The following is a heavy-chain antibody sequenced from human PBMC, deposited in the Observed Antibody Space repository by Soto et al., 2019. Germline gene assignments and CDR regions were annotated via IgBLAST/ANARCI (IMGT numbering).Heavy chain of an antibody. CDR3: AITYCRDNSCPRDFDF. D-gene: IGHD2-21*01. J-gene: IGHJ4*02. Sequence: QVQVVQSGAEVQKPESSVKVSCKPSGGTFNTYTVNWVRLAPGHGLEWMGRVIPILDMANYAQKFQDRVTITADRSTFTAYMELNSLTSDDTAVYYCAITYCRDNSCPRDFDFWGPGTRVTVSS. CDR2: VIPILDMA. V-gene: IGHV1-69*02. CDR1: GGTFNTYT.